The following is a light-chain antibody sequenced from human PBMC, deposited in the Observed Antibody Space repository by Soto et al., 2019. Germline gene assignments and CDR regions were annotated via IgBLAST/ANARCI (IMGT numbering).Light chain of an antibody. CDR2: DAF. CDR1: QNINRW. V-gene: IGKV1-5*01. J-gene: IGKJ2*01. CDR3: QQYNSPAT. Sequence: DIQMTQSPSTLSASVGDRVTITCRASQNINRWLAWYQQKPGKAPKVLIYDAFSLESGVPSRFSDSGTGTEFTLTISSLQPDDVATYYCQQYNSPATFGQGTKLEIK.